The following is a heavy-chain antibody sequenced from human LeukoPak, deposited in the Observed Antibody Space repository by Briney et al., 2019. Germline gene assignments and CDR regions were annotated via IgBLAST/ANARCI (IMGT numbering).Heavy chain of an antibody. J-gene: IGHJ4*02. CDR2: FSGSGGST. D-gene: IGHD6-6*01. CDR1: GFTFSSYA. CDR3: VRDYNSLRPLDY. V-gene: IGHV3-23*01. Sequence: GGSLRLSCAASGFTFSSYAMSWVRQAPGKGLECISGFSGSGGSTIYADSVKGRFTISRDNAKNTLYLEMNSLRAEDTAVYYCVRDYNSLRPLDYWGQGNLVTVSS.